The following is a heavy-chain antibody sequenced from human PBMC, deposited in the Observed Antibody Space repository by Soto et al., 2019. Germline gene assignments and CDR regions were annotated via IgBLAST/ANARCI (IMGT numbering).Heavy chain of an antibody. D-gene: IGHD1-26*01. CDR2: ISGSGGST. J-gene: IGHJ4*02. V-gene: IGHV3-23*01. CDR3: AKGLSGSLRTALDY. CDR1: GVTFSSYA. Sequence: EVQLLESGGGLVQPGGSLRLSCAASGVTFSSYAMSWVRQAPGKGLEWVSAISGSGGSTYYADSVKGRFTISRDNAKNTLYLQMNSLRAEDTAVYYCAKGLSGSLRTALDYWGQGTLVTVSS.